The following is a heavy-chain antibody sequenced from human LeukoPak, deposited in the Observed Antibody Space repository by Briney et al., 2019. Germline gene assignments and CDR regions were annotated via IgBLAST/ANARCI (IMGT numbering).Heavy chain of an antibody. CDR2: IIPIFGTA. CDR1: GGTFRNHA. J-gene: IGHJ4*02. Sequence: ASVKVSCKASGGTFRNHAISWVRQAPGQGLEWMGGIIPIFGTANYAQKFQGRVTITADESTSTAYLELNRLTSEDTAVYYCARGWDSSGQIPFFYWGQGTLVTVSS. V-gene: IGHV1-69*01. CDR3: ARGWDSSGQIPFFY. D-gene: IGHD3-22*01.